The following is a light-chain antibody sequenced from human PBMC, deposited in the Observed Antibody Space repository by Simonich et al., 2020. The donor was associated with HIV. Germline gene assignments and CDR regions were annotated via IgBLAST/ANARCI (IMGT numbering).Light chain of an antibody. CDR2: EDS. CDR3: YSTDSSDNSV. J-gene: IGLJ2*01. V-gene: IGLV3-10*01. CDR1: ALPKNS. Sequence: SYEFTQPPSVSVSPGQTAMITCSCDALPKNSASWYQQRSGQAPLLVIYEDSKRPSGFPERFSGSSSGTMATLTIRGAQVEDEADYYCYSTDSSDNSVFGGGTKLTVL.